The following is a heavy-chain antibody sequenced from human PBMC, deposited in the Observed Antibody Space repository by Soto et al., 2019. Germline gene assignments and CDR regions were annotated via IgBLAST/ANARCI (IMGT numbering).Heavy chain of an antibody. D-gene: IGHD6-13*01. CDR3: ARDLGVAAAGYYFDY. CDR1: GFTFDDYA. CDR2: ISSSSSNT. V-gene: IGHV3-11*06. J-gene: IGHJ4*02. Sequence: PGGSLRLSCAASGFTFDDYAMHWVRQAPGKGLEWVSYISSSSSNTNYADSVKGRFTISRDNAKNSLYLQMNSLRAEDTAVYYCARDLGVAAAGYYFDYWGQGTLVTVSS.